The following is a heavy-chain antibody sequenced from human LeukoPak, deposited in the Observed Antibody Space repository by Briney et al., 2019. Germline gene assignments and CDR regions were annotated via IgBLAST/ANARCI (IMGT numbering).Heavy chain of an antibody. D-gene: IGHD3-3*01. CDR2: MNPNSGNT. V-gene: IGHV1-8*01. Sequence: ASVKVSCKASGYTFTSYEINWVRQATGQGLEWMGCMNPNSGNTGYAQKFQGKVTMTRNTSISTAYIELSSLRPEAPAVYYCASASTYYDFWSGYYQYYYYYMDVWGKGTSVTVYS. CDR3: ASASTYYDFWSGYYQYYYYYMDV. J-gene: IGHJ6*03. CDR1: GYTFTSYE.